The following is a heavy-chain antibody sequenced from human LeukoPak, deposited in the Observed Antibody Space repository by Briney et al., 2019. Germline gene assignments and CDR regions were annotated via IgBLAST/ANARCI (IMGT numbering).Heavy chain of an antibody. CDR3: ARDLGSDY. J-gene: IGHJ4*02. Sequence: GGSLRLSCAASGFTFSRYWMSWVRQAPGKGLEWVANIKQDGSDKYYVDSVKGRFTISRDNAKNSLYLQMNSLRAEDTAVYYCARDLGSDYWGQGTLVTVSS. CDR1: GFTFSRYW. CDR2: IKQDGSDK. D-gene: IGHD1-1*01. V-gene: IGHV3-7*01.